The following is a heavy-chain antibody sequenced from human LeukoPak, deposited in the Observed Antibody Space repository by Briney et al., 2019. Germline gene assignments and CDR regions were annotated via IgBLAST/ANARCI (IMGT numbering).Heavy chain of an antibody. CDR1: GFTFSSYG. J-gene: IGHJ4*02. CDR2: IRYDGSNK. Sequence: GGSLRLSCAASGFTFSSYGTHWVRQAPGKGLEWVAFIRYDGSNKYYADSVKGRFTISRDNSKNTLYLQMNSLRAEDTAVYYCAKASAASSGSYGGYFDYWGQGTLVTVSS. CDR3: AKASAASSGSYGGYFDY. D-gene: IGHD1-26*01. V-gene: IGHV3-30*02.